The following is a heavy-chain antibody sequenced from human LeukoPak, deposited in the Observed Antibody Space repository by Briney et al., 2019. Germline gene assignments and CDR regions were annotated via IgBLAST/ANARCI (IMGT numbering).Heavy chain of an antibody. CDR2: ISGSGGST. D-gene: IGHD6-19*01. J-gene: IGHJ4*02. V-gene: IGHV3-23*01. CDR1: GFTFSSYA. CDR3: AKDLQGLYPAFYY. Sequence: GGSLRLSCAASGFTFSSYAMSWVRQAPGKGLEWVSAISGSGGSTYYAASVKGRFTISRDNSKNTLYLQMNSVRAEDTAVYYLAKDLQGLYPAFYYWGQGTLVTVSS.